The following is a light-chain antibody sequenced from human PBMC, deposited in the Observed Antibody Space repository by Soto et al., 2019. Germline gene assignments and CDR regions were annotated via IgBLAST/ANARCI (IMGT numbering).Light chain of an antibody. Sequence: QSALTQPASVSGSPGQSITLSCTGSNSDIGGYNYVSWYQQHPGKAPKRMIYEVSNRPSGISNRFSGSKSGNTASLTISRLQPDDEGDYYCSSYTTSSTVGVVFGGGTKLTVL. CDR3: SSYTTSSTVGVV. CDR2: EVS. V-gene: IGLV2-14*01. CDR1: NSDIGGYNY. J-gene: IGLJ2*01.